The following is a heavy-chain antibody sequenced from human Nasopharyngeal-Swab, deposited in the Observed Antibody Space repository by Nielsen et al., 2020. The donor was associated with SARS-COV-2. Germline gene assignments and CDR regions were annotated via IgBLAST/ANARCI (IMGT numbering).Heavy chain of an antibody. CDR1: GYTFTSYY. V-gene: IGHV1-46*01. Sequence: ASVKVSCKASGYTFTSYYMHWVRQAPGQGLEWMGIINPSGGSTSYAQKYQGRLTMTTDTSTSTAYMELRSLRSDDTAVYYCARDLNGSYNDPCDIWGQGTMVTVSS. CDR2: INPSGGST. J-gene: IGHJ3*02. D-gene: IGHD1-26*01. CDR3: ARDLNGSYNDPCDI.